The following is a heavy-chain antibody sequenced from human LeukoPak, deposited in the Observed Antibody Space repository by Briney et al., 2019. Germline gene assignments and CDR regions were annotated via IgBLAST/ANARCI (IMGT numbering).Heavy chain of an antibody. CDR2: ISSSSSYI. V-gene: IGHV3-21*01. CDR1: GFTFSTYT. J-gene: IGHJ4*02. Sequence: PGGSLRLSXAASGFTFSTYTMNWVRQAPGKGVEWVSSISSSSSYIYFPDSVKDRFTISRDNAKNSLYLHMDSLRAEDTAVYYCARYYCNSTSCHYFDYWGQGTLVTVSS. D-gene: IGHD2-2*01. CDR3: ARYYCNSTSCHYFDY.